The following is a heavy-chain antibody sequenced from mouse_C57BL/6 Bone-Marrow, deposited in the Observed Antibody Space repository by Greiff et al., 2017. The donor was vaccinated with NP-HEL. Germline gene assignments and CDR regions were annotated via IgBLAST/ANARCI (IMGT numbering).Heavy chain of an antibody. CDR1: GYSFTSYY. D-gene: IGHD3-2*02. CDR3: ARGAQAPPAWFAY. J-gene: IGHJ3*01. Sequence: QVQLQQSGPELVKPGASVKISCKASGYSFTSYYIHWVKQRPGQGLEWIGWIYPGSGNTKYNEKFKGKATLTADTSSSTAYMQLSSLTSEDSAVYYCARGAQAPPAWFAYWGQGTLVTVSA. V-gene: IGHV1-66*01. CDR2: IYPGSGNT.